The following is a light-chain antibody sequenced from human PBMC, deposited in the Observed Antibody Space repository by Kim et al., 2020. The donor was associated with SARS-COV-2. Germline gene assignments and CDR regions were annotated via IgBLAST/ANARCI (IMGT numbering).Light chain of an antibody. CDR2: RSN. CDR1: SSNVGSNS. Sequence: ELTQPPSASGTPGQRVTISCSGSSSNVGSNSVNWYQQLPGTAPKLLIYRSNQRPSGVPDRFSGSKSGSSASLAISGLQSEDEADYYCAAWDDSLNAWVFGVGTQLTVL. V-gene: IGLV1-44*01. CDR3: AAWDDSLNAWV. J-gene: IGLJ3*02.